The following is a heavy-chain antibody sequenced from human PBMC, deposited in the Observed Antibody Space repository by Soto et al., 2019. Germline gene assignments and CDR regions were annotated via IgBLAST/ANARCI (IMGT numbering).Heavy chain of an antibody. CDR3: ARWIVATETFDY. CDR2: IYYSGST. CDR1: GGSISSYY. D-gene: IGHD5-12*01. V-gene: IGHV4-59*08. Sequence: PSETLSLTCTVSGGSISSYYWSWIRQPPGKGLEWIGYIYYSGSTNYNPSLKSRVTISVDTSKNQFSLTVTSVTAADTAVYYCARWIVATETFDYWGQGTLVTVSS. J-gene: IGHJ4*02.